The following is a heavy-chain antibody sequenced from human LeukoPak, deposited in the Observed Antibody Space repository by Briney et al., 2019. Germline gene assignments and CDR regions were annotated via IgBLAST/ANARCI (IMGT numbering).Heavy chain of an antibody. Sequence: GGSLRLSCVASGFTFSNYAMNWVRQAPGKGLEWVSAISGSGDSTFYADFLRGRFTISRDNSKNTLYLQMKSLRADDAAEYYCAKDTGYSSGWYLDPGFDYWGQGTLVTVSS. D-gene: IGHD6-19*01. CDR2: ISGSGDST. CDR1: GFTFSNYA. J-gene: IGHJ4*02. V-gene: IGHV3-23*01. CDR3: AKDTGYSSGWYLDPGFDY.